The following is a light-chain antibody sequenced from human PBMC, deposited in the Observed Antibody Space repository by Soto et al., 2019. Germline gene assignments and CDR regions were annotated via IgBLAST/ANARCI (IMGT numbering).Light chain of an antibody. V-gene: IGKV3-20*01. J-gene: IGKJ4*01. CDR3: QQYGSSPLT. Sequence: ESVLTQSPGTLSLSPGERATLSCRASQSVSSNYFAWYQQKPGQTPKVLIYRASTRATGIPDRFSGSGSATDFTLTISRLEAEDFAVYYCQQYGSSPLTFGGGTKVDIK. CDR1: QSVSSNY. CDR2: RAS.